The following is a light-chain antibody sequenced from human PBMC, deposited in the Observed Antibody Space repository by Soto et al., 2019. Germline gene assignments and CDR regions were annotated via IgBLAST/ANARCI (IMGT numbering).Light chain of an antibody. CDR3: AVWDSSLNAYV. CDR2: SND. J-gene: IGLJ1*01. Sequence: QSVLTQPPSASGTPGQRVTISCSGSTSNIGSNTVNWYQQLPGTASKLLIYSNDQRPSGVPDRFSGSRSGISVSLAISGLQSEDEADYYCAVWDSSLNAYVFGIGTKLTVL. CDR1: TSNIGSNT. V-gene: IGLV1-44*01.